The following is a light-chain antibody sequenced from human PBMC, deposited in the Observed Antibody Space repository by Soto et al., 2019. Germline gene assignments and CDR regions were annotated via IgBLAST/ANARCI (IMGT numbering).Light chain of an antibody. J-gene: IGKJ5*01. CDR2: LGS. CDR3: MQAVQTPIT. CDR1: QSLLLSNGYNY. Sequence: DIVMTQSPLSLPVTPGEPASISCRSSQSLLLSNGYNYLDWYLQKPGQSPQLLIYLGSNRASGVPDRFSGSGSGTDFTLKISRVEAEDVGVYCCMQAVQTPITFGQGTRLEIK. V-gene: IGKV2-28*01.